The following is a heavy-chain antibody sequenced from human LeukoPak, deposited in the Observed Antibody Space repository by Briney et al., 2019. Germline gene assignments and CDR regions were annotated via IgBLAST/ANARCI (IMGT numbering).Heavy chain of an antibody. Sequence: ASVKVSCKASGYTFTSYVMHWVRQAPGQGLEWMGWINAGTGNTEYSQKFQGRVTITSDTSASTAHMVLSSLRSEDTAVYYCARDCSGATCYVGAYDYWGQGILVTVSS. V-gene: IGHV1-3*01. J-gene: IGHJ4*02. CDR1: GYTFTSYV. CDR3: ARDCSGATCYVGAYDY. CDR2: INAGTGNT. D-gene: IGHD2-15*01.